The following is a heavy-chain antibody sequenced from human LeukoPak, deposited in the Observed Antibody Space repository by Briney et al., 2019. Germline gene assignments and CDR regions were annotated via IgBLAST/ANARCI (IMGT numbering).Heavy chain of an antibody. CDR3: ARTYYDILTGLYY. D-gene: IGHD3-9*01. V-gene: IGHV3-66*01. Sequence: GGSLRLSCAASGFTVSSNFMSWVRQAPGKGLEWVSVIYSNGRTTYADSVKGRFIISRDNSKNTLNLQMNSLRAEDTAVYYCARTYYDILTGLYYWGQGTLVTVSS. CDR1: GFTVSSNF. CDR2: IYSNGRT. J-gene: IGHJ4*02.